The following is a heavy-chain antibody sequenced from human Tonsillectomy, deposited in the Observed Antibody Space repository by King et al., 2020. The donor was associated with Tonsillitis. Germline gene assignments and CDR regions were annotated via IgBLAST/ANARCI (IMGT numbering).Heavy chain of an antibody. CDR2: ISYDGSNK. V-gene: IGHV3-30*18. CDR1: GFIFSSYG. J-gene: IGHJ2*01. CDR3: AKCPTKFYDSSGYWFGNWYFDL. Sequence: VQLQESGGGVVQPGRSLRLSCAASGFIFSSYGMHWVRQAPGKGLEWVAVISYDGSNKYYADSVKGRFTISRDNSKNTLYLKMNSLRAEDTAVYYCAKCPTKFYDSSGYWFGNWYFDLWGRGTLVTVSS. D-gene: IGHD3-22*01.